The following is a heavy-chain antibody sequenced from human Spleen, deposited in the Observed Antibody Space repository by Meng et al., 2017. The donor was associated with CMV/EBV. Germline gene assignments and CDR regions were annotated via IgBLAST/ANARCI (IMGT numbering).Heavy chain of an antibody. D-gene: IGHD4-17*01. Sequence: SETLSLTCTVSGGSISSYYWSWIRQPPGKGLEWIGYIYYSGSTNYNPSLKSRVTISVDTSKNQFSLKLSSVTAADTAVYYCARGLGDYDDYWGQGTLVTVSS. J-gene: IGHJ4*02. V-gene: IGHV4-59*01. CDR1: GGSISSYY. CDR3: ARGLGDYDDY. CDR2: IYYSGST.